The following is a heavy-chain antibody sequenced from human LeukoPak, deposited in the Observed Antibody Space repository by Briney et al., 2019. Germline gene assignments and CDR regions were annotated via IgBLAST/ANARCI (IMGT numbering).Heavy chain of an antibody. Sequence: PSETLSLTCTVSGASITSSGYYWGWIRQPPGKGLEWIGTIYHSGSTYYNPSLKTRVTISVDTSKNQFSLRLSSVTAADTAVYYCARDGPGGLLWFGEFTNWFDPWGQGTLVTVSS. CDR2: IYHSGST. CDR1: GASITSSGYY. J-gene: IGHJ5*02. V-gene: IGHV4-39*07. D-gene: IGHD3-10*01. CDR3: ARDGPGGLLWFGEFTNWFDP.